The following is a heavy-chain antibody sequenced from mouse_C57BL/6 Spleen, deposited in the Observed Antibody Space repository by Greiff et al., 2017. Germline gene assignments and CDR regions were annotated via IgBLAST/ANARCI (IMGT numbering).Heavy chain of an antibody. J-gene: IGHJ3*01. CDR2: IYPGDGDT. CDR1: GYAFTSSW. Sequence: VMLVESGPELVKPGASVKISCKASGYAFTSSWMHWVKQRPGKGLEWIGRIYPGDGDTNYNGKFKGKATLTADKSSSTAYMQRSSLTSEDSAVCFCANGVGGFAYWGQGTLVTVSA. V-gene: IGHV1-82*01. D-gene: IGHD1-1*02. CDR3: ANGVGGFAY.